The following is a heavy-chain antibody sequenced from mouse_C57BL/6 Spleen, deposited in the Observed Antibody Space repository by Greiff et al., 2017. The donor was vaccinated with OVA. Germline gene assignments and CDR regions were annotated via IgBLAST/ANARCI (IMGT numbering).Heavy chain of an antibody. CDR3: TTDYGSSSYWYFDV. Sequence: EVQLQQSGAELVRPGASVKLSCTASGFNIKDDSMHWVKQRPEQGLEWIGWIDPENGDTEYASKFQGKATITADTSSNTAYLQLSSLTSEDTAVYYCTTDYGSSSYWYFDVWGTGTTVTVSS. V-gene: IGHV14-4*01. J-gene: IGHJ1*03. CDR1: GFNIKDDS. CDR2: IDPENGDT. D-gene: IGHD1-1*01.